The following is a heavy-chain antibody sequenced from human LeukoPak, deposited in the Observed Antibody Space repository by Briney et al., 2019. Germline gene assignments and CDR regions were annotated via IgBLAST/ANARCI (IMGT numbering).Heavy chain of an antibody. J-gene: IGHJ4*02. D-gene: IGHD3/OR15-3a*01. Sequence: GGSLRLSCAVSGFTFSNYWMHWVRQAPGKGLVWVSCISSDGSSTNYADSVRGRFSISRDNAKNTLYLHMNSLRAEDTALYYCARPMISVMSLGADFWGQGSLVTVSS. CDR1: GFTFSNYW. CDR2: ISSDGSST. CDR3: ARPMISVMSLGADF. V-gene: IGHV3-74*01.